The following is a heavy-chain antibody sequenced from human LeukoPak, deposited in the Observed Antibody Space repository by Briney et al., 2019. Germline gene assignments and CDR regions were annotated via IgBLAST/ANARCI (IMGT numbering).Heavy chain of an antibody. CDR2: IYSGGST. CDR1: GFTVSSNY. J-gene: IGHJ4*02. Sequence: GGSLRLSCAASGFTVSSNYMSWVRQAPGKGLEWVSVIYSGGSTYYADSVKGRFTISRDNSKNTLYLQMNSLRAEDTAVYYCAKDTRDYYDSSWGQGTLVTVSS. D-gene: IGHD3-22*01. CDR3: AKDTRDYYDSS. V-gene: IGHV3-53*01.